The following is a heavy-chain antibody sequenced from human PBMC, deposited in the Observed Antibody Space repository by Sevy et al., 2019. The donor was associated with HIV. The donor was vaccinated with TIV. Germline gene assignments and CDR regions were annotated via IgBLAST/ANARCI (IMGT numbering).Heavy chain of an antibody. CDR1: GAAISSGVYS. CDR2: IYHSGNT. D-gene: IGHD4-17*01. CDR3: ARDGGTMTTPGCLDF. J-gene: IGHJ3*01. V-gene: IGHV4-30-2*01. Sequence: SETLSLTCAVSGAAISSGVYSWNRIRQPPGKGLEWIGYIYHSGNTYYNPSLKSRVTISVDRSNNQFSLKMRSVTAADTAVYYCARDGGTMTTPGCLDFWGQGIMVTVSS.